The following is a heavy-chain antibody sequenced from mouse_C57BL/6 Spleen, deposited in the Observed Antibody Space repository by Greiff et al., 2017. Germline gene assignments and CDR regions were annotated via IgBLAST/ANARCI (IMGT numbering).Heavy chain of an antibody. D-gene: IGHD1-1*01. J-gene: IGHJ4*01. CDR2: INPNNGGT. CDR1: GYTFTDYY. CDR3: ASPHYYGTLYAMDY. Sequence: VQLQQSGPELVKPGASVKISCKASGYTFTDYYMNWVKQSHGKSLEWIGDINPNNGGTSYNQKFKGKATLTVDKSSSTAYMERRSLTSEDSAVYYCASPHYYGTLYAMDYWGQGTSVTVSS. V-gene: IGHV1-26*01.